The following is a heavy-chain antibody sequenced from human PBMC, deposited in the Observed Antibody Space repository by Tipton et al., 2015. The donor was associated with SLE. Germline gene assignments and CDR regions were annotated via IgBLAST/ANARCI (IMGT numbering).Heavy chain of an antibody. D-gene: IGHD1-26*01. CDR1: GGSISSGSYY. Sequence: TLSLTCTVSGGSISSGSYYWSWIRQPPGKGLEWIGEINHSGSTKYNPSLKSRVTISVDTSKNQFSLKLSSVTAADTALYYCARGVGGSYFDYWGQGTLVTVSS. CDR2: INHSGST. V-gene: IGHV4-39*07. J-gene: IGHJ4*02. CDR3: ARGVGGSYFDY.